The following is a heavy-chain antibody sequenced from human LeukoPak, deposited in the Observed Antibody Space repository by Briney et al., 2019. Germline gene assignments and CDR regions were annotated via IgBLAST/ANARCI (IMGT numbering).Heavy chain of an antibody. D-gene: IGHD3-22*01. Sequence: PSETLSLTCTVSGGSISSYYWSWIRQPAGKGPEWIGRIYTSGSTNYDPSLKSRVTMSVDTSKNQFSLKLSSVTAADTAVYYCARDSPYYYYDSSGNPIIFYYFDYWGQGTLVTVSS. CDR3: ARDSPYYYYDSSGNPIIFYYFDY. J-gene: IGHJ4*02. V-gene: IGHV4-4*07. CDR2: IYTSGST. CDR1: GGSISSYY.